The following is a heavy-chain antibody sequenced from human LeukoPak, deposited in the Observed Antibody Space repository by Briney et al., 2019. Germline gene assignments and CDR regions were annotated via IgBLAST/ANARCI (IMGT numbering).Heavy chain of an antibody. D-gene: IGHD3-3*01. CDR1: GYSISSGYY. V-gene: IGHV4-38-2*01. CDR3: ARWSITIFGTAVRYFDY. CDR2: IYHSGST. Sequence: SETLSLTCAVSGYSISSGYYWGWIRQPPGKGLEWIGSIYHSGSTYYNPSLKSRVTISVDTSKNQFSLKLSSVTAADTAVYYCARWSITIFGTAVRYFDYWGQGTLVTVSS. J-gene: IGHJ4*02.